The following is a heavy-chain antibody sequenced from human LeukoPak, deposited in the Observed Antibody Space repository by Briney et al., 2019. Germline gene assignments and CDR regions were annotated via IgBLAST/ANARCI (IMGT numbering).Heavy chain of an antibody. D-gene: IGHD2-15*01. Sequence: ASVTVSCKASGYTFTSYGISWVRQAPGQGREWMGWISAYNGNTNYAQKLQGRVTMTTDTSTSTAYMELRSLRSDDTAVYYCARNCSGGSCYPFDYWGQGTLVTVSS. V-gene: IGHV1-18*01. CDR2: ISAYNGNT. J-gene: IGHJ4*02. CDR3: ARNCSGGSCYPFDY. CDR1: GYTFTSYG.